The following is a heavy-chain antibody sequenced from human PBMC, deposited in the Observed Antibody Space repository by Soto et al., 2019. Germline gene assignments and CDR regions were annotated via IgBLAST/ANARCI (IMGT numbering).Heavy chain of an antibody. D-gene: IGHD3-22*01. Sequence: QVQLVESGGGVVQPGRSLRLSCAASGFTFSSYGMHWVRQAPGKGLEWVAVIWYDGSNKYYADSVKGRFTISRDNSKNTLYLQVNSLRAEDTAVYYCARATRDSSGYYYYYYGMDVWGQGTTVTVSS. J-gene: IGHJ6*02. CDR3: ARATRDSSGYYYYYYGMDV. CDR1: GFTFSSYG. CDR2: IWYDGSNK. V-gene: IGHV3-33*01.